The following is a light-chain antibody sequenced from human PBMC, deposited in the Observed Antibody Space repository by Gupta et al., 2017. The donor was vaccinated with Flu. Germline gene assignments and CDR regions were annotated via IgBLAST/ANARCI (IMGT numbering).Light chain of an antibody. CDR2: KAS. Sequence: DIQMTQFPSTLSASVGDRVTITCRASQTISSWLAWYQQKPGKAPNVLIYKASNLESGVPSRFSGSGSGTEFTLTISSLQPDDFATYYCQHESSSPRTFGQGTKVEIK. V-gene: IGKV1-5*03. J-gene: IGKJ1*01. CDR3: QHESSSPRT. CDR1: QTISSW.